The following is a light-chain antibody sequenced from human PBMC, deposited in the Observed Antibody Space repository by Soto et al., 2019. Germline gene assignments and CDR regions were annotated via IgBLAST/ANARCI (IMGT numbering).Light chain of an antibody. CDR2: EVS. Sequence: DVVMTQSPLSLPVTLGQPASISCRSSQSLIHSDGNTYLNWFQQRPDQSPRRLIYEVSDRDSGVPDRFSGSGSGTDFTLKISRVEAEDVGVYYCMQGTHWPWTFGRGTEVEIK. J-gene: IGKJ1*01. V-gene: IGKV2-30*02. CDR3: MQGTHWPWT. CDR1: QSLIHSDGNTY.